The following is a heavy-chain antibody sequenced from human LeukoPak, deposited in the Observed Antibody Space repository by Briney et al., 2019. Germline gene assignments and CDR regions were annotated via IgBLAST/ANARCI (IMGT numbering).Heavy chain of an antibody. D-gene: IGHD5/OR15-5a*01. V-gene: IGHV3-30-3*01. CDR1: GFTFSSYA. CDR2: ISYDGSNK. Sequence: PGRSLRLSCAASGFTFSSYAMHWVRQAPGKGLEWVAVISYDGSNKYYADSVKGRFTISRDNAKNSLYLQKNNQRAEDTALYYCATLYDVAFDIWGQGTMVTVSS. CDR3: ATLYDVAFDI. J-gene: IGHJ3*02.